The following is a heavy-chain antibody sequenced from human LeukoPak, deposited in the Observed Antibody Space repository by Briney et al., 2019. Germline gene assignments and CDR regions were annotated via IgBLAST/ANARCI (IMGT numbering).Heavy chain of an antibody. V-gene: IGHV4-59*01. J-gene: IGHJ4*02. CDR1: GGSISSYF. Sequence: PSETLSITCTVSGGSISSYFWSWVRQPPGKGLEWIGYIYYSGSTNYNPSLKSRVTISVDTSKNQFSLKLASVTTADTAVYYCARDRWLGYWGQGTLVTVSS. CDR3: ARDRWLGY. D-gene: IGHD5-12*01. CDR2: IYYSGST.